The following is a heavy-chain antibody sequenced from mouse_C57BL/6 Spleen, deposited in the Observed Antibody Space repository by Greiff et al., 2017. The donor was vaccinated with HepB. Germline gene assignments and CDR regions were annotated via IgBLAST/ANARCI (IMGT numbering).Heavy chain of an antibody. CDR1: GFTFSSYA. CDR3: TRGGRPSLYAMDY. CDR2: ISSGGDYI. D-gene: IGHD1-2*01. J-gene: IGHJ4*01. Sequence: EVKLVESGEGLVKPGGSLKLSCAASGFTFSSYAMSWVRRTPEKRLEWVAYISSGGDYIYYADTVKGRFTISRDNARNTLYLQMSSLKSEDTAMYYCTRGGRPSLYAMDYWGQGTSVTVSS. V-gene: IGHV5-9-1*02.